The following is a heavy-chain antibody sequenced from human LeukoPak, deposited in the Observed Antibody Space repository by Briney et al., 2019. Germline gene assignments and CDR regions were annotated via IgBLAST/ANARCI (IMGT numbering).Heavy chain of an antibody. J-gene: IGHJ4*02. CDR3: ARDLLGWELHYFDY. D-gene: IGHD1-26*01. V-gene: IGHV3-21*01. CDR2: ISGSGSNT. CDR1: GFTFSSYA. Sequence: GGSLRLSCAASGFTFSSYAMSWVRQAPGKGLKWVSGISGSGSNTNYADSVKGRFSISRDNAKNSLYLQMNSLRAEDTAVYYCARDLLGWELHYFDYWGQGTLVTVSS.